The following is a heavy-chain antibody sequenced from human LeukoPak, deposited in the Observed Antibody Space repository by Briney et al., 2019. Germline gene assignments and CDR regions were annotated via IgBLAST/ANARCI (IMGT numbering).Heavy chain of an antibody. J-gene: IGHJ4*02. CDR3: ARDITVALFDY. CDR2: ISWNSGSI. Sequence: GGSLRLSCAASGFTFDDYAMHWVRQAPGKGLEWVSGISWNSGSIGYADSVKGRFTISRDNAKNSLYLQMNSLRAEDTAVFYCARDITVALFDYWGQGTLVTVSS. D-gene: IGHD4-23*01. V-gene: IGHV3-9*01. CDR1: GFTFDDYA.